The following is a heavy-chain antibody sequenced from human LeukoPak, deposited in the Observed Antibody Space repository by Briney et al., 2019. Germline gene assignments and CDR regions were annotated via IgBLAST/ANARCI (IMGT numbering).Heavy chain of an antibody. V-gene: IGHV1-2*04. J-gene: IGHJ3*02. CDR3: ARDNGPIAVADHDAFDI. Sequence: ASVKVSCKASGYTFTGYYMHWVRQAPGQGLEWMGWINPNSGGTNYAQEFQGWVTMTRDTSISTAYMELSRLRSDDTAVYYCARDNGPIAVADHDAFDIWGQGTMVTVSS. CDR1: GYTFTGYY. CDR2: INPNSGGT. D-gene: IGHD6-19*01.